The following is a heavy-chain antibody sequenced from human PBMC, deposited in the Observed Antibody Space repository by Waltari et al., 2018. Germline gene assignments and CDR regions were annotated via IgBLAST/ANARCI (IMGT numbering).Heavy chain of an antibody. CDR2: IKNNGDT. D-gene: IGHD3-10*01. V-gene: IGHV4-34*01. Sequence: QLPPQQWGAGVVKPSETLSLTCAVYGSFTGYYWSWIRQPPGKGLERIGQIKNNGDTPYKTSLKSRVTISADTSKNQVSLRLTSVTAADTAVYYCARGWQNSGTNDLWGPGSLVIVSS. CDR3: ARGWQNSGTNDL. CDR1: GSFTGYY. J-gene: IGHJ5*02.